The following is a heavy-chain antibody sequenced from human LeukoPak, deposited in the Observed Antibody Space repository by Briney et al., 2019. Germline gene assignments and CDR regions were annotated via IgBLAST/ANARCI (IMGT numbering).Heavy chain of an antibody. Sequence: SETLSLTCAVYGGSFSGYYWSWIRQPPGKGLEWIGEINHSGSTNYNPSLKSRVTISVDTSKNQFSLKLSSVTAADTAVYYCARGRDGDRRGNWFDPWGQGTLVTVSS. J-gene: IGHJ5*02. V-gene: IGHV4-34*01. CDR3: ARGRDGDRRGNWFDP. D-gene: IGHD4-17*01. CDR1: GGSFSGYY. CDR2: INHSGST.